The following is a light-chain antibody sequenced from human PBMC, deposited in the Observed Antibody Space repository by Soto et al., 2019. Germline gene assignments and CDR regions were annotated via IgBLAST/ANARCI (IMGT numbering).Light chain of an antibody. J-gene: IGKJ2*01. CDR2: GAS. CDR3: QQYSRSREYT. V-gene: IGKV3-20*01. CDR1: QSVSSSY. Sequence: EIVLTQSPGTLSLSPGERATLSCRASQSVSSSYLAWYQQKPGQAPRLLIYGASSRATGIPDRFSGSGSGTDFTLTISRLEPEDFAVYYCQQYSRSREYTFGQGTKLEIK.